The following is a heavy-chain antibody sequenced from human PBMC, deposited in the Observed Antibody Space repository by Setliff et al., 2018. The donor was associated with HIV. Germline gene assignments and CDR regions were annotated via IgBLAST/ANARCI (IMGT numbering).Heavy chain of an antibody. Sequence: SETLSLTCAVYGGSFSDNYWSWIRQSPGKGLEWIGEITHSGRTKYSPSLRSRVSISVDTSKTQFSLKLSSVTAADTAVYYRARVSSTYWYSIFRNYYYHMDVWGKGTTVTVSS. V-gene: IGHV4-34*01. CDR2: ITHSGRT. CDR1: GGSFSDNY. J-gene: IGHJ6*03. CDR3: ARVSSTYWYSIFRNYYYHMDV. D-gene: IGHD2-8*02.